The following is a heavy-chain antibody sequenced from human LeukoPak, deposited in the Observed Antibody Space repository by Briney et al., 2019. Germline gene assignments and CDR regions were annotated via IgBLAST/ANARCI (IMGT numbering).Heavy chain of an antibody. D-gene: IGHD1-26*01. CDR1: GGSISSGDYY. Sequence: NPSETLSLTCTVSGGSISSGDYYWSWIRQHPGKGLEWIGYIYYSGSTYYNPSLKSRVTISVDTSKNQFSLKLSSVTAADTAVYYCARGASIGDGMDVWGQGTTVTVSS. CDR3: ARGASIGDGMDV. V-gene: IGHV4-31*03. CDR2: IYYSGST. J-gene: IGHJ6*02.